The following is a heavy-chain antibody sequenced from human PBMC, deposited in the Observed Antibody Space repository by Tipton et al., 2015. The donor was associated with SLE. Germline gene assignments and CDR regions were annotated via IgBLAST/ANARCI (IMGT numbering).Heavy chain of an antibody. V-gene: IGHV4-59*11. Sequence: LRLSCTVSGDSFSNHFWSWIRQPPGKGLEWIGYMYRSGTTKYNPSLKSRVTMSVDTSKNQFSLKLSSVTAADTAVYYCARDFWSGYGSFDSWGQGTLVIVSS. J-gene: IGHJ4*02. CDR3: ARDFWSGYGSFDS. CDR1: GDSFSNHF. D-gene: IGHD3-3*01. CDR2: MYRSGTT.